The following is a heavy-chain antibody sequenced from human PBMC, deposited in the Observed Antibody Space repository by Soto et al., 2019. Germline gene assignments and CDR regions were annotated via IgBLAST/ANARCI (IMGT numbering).Heavy chain of an antibody. CDR1: GFTLSTYE. CDR2: IIVSGNII. J-gene: IGHJ4*02. Sequence: XGSLTLSCSASGFTLSTYEFNWVRQAPGMGLEWISYIIVSGNIIKYADSVKGRFTISRDNAENSLHLHMSSLRVDDTAVYFCVRDIMRASAAASLDSWGQGTQVTVSS. D-gene: IGHD6-13*01. V-gene: IGHV3-48*03. CDR3: VRDIMRASAAASLDS.